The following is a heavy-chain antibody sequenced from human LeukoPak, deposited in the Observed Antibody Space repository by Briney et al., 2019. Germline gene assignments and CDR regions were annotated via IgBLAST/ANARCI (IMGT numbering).Heavy chain of an antibody. CDR2: ISAYNGNT. CDR3: ARDLQRFYSSSWWGDY. V-gene: IGHV1-18*01. Sequence: ASVKVSCKASGYTFTSYGISWVRQAPGQGLEWMGWISAYNGNTNYAQKLQGRVTMTTDTSTSTAYMELRSLSSSDTAVYYCARDLQRFYSSSWWGDYWGQGTLVTVPS. CDR1: GYTFTSYG. D-gene: IGHD6-13*01. J-gene: IGHJ4*02.